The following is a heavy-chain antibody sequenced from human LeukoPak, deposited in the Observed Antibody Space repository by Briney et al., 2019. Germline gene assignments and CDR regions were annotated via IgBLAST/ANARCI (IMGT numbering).Heavy chain of an antibody. J-gene: IGHJ6*03. CDR2: IYTSGST. Sequence: SETLSLTCTVSGGSISSYYWSWIRQPAGKGLERIGRIYTSGSTSYNPSLKSRVTMSVDTSKNQFSLKLSSVTAADTAVYYCARDFWSGYYTTYYYYMDVWGKGTTVTVSS. V-gene: IGHV4-4*07. CDR3: ARDFWSGYYTTYYYYMDV. D-gene: IGHD3-3*01. CDR1: GGSISSYY.